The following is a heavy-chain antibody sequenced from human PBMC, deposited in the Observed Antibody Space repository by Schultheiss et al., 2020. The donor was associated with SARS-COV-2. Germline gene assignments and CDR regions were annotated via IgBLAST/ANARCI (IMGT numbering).Heavy chain of an antibody. CDR1: GFTFSNSD. D-gene: IGHD6-13*01. CDR3: ASRARIARGNAFDI. CDR2: ISYDGSNK. V-gene: IGHV3-30*03. Sequence: GGSLRLSCAASGFTFSNSDMNWVRQAPGKGLEWVAVISYDGSNKYYADSVKGRFTISRDNAKNSLYLQMNSLRAEDTAVYYCASRARIARGNAFDIWGQGTMVTVAS. J-gene: IGHJ3*02.